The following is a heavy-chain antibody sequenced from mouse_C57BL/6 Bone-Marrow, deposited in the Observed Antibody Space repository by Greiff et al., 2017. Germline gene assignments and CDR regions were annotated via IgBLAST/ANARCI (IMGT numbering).Heavy chain of an antibody. D-gene: IGHD3-2*02. Sequence: VQLQQSGAELARPGASVKLSCKASGYTFTSYGISWVTQRTGQGLEWIGEIYPRSGNTYYNEKFKGKATLTADKSSSTAYMELRSLTSEDSAVYFCARGSSGYVWFAYWGQGTLVTVSA. CDR3: ARGSSGYVWFAY. J-gene: IGHJ3*01. V-gene: IGHV1-81*01. CDR1: GYTFTSYG. CDR2: IYPRSGNT.